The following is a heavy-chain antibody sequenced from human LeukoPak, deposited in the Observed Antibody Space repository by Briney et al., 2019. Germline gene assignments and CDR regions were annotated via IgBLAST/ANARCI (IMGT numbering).Heavy chain of an antibody. J-gene: IGHJ4*02. CDR2: IYYSGST. CDR1: GGSISSGGYY. D-gene: IGHD6-13*01. CDR3: ARGYSSSWFTPHQYYFDY. Sequence: SETLSLTCTVSGGSISSGGYYWSWIRQHPGKGLEWIGYIYYSGSTYYNPSLKSRVTISVDTSKNQFSLELSSVTAADTAVYYCARGYSSSWFTPHQYYFDYWGQGTLVTVSS. V-gene: IGHV4-31*03.